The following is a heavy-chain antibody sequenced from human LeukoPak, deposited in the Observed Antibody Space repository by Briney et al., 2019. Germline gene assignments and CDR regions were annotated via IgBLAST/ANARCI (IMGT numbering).Heavy chain of an antibody. CDR3: AGMVRGVIGGGY. D-gene: IGHD3-10*01. V-gene: IGHV3-23*01. Sequence: PGGSLRLSCAASGFTFSSYAMSWVRQAPGKGLEWVSAISGSGGSTYYADSVKGRFTISRDNSKNTLYLQMNSLRAEDTAVYYCAGMVRGVIGGGYWGQGTLVTVSS. CDR1: GFTFSSYA. J-gene: IGHJ4*02. CDR2: ISGSGGST.